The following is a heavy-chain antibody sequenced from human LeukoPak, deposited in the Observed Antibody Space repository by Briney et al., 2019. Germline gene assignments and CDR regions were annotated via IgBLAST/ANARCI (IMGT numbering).Heavy chain of an antibody. D-gene: IGHD6-19*01. J-gene: IGHJ4*02. Sequence: PSETLSLTCTVSGGSINNYYWSWIRQPPGKGLEWIGYIYYSGTTNYNPSLRSRVTISVDTSKNQFSLRLSSVTAADTAAYYCARGGIAVPGAFDYWGQGTLITVSS. CDR2: IYYSGTT. V-gene: IGHV4-59*01. CDR3: ARGGIAVPGAFDY. CDR1: GGSINNYY.